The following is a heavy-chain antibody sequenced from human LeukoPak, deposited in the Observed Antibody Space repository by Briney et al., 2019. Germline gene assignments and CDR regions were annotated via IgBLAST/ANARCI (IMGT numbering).Heavy chain of an antibody. CDR3: ARENYYDSSGPY. Sequence: SETLSLTCTVSGGSISSGSYYWSWIRQPDGKGLEWIGRIYTSGSTNYNPSLKSRVTISVDTSKNQFSLKLSSVTAADTAVYYCARENYYDSSGPYWGQGTLVTVSS. V-gene: IGHV4-61*02. J-gene: IGHJ4*02. D-gene: IGHD3-22*01. CDR2: IYTSGST. CDR1: GGSISSGSYY.